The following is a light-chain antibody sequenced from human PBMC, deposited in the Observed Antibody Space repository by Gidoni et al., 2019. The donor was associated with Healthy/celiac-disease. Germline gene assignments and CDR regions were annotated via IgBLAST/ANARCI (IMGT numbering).Light chain of an antibody. Sequence: DIQMTQSPSTLSASVGDRVTITCRASQSISSWLAGYQQKPGKAPKLLIDKASSLESGGPSRFSGSGSGTEFTLTISSLQPDEFATYYCQQYNSYSETFGQGTKVEIK. J-gene: IGKJ1*01. CDR3: QQYNSYSET. CDR1: QSISSW. V-gene: IGKV1-5*03. CDR2: KAS.